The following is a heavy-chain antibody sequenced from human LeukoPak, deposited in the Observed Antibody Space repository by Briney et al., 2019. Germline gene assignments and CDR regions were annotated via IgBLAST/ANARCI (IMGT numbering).Heavy chain of an antibody. D-gene: IGHD1-26*01. Sequence: GGSLRLSCAASGFTFSDRYMDWVRQAPGKGLEWVGRSRNKANSYTTEYAASVKGRFTVLRDDSNNSLYLQMNSLKTEDTAVYYCASSPAGRYTFEYWGQGTLVTVSS. CDR3: ASSPAGRYTFEY. J-gene: IGHJ4*02. V-gene: IGHV3-72*01. CDR2: SRNKANSYTT. CDR1: GFTFSDRY.